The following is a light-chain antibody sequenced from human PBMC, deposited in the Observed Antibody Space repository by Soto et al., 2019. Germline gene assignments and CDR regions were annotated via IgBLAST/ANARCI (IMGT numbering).Light chain of an antibody. V-gene: IGKV3-20*01. CDR1: QSGFGTY. J-gene: IGKJ1*01. CDR3: DEYGNPPWT. CDR2: AAS. Sequence: EIVLMQSPDTLSLSPGERATLSCRASQSGFGTYLAWFQHKPGQAPRLLIYAASNTATGIPDRLGGSGFGTAFSLTISRVEPEDFGVYYYDEYGNPPWTVGHGTKVEMK.